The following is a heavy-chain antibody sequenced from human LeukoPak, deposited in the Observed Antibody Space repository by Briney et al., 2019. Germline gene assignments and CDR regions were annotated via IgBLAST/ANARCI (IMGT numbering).Heavy chain of an antibody. J-gene: IGHJ4*02. CDR1: GFTFSSYA. D-gene: IGHD4-23*01. Sequence: GGSLRLSCAASGFTFSSYAMHWVRQAPGKGLEWVAVISYDGSNKYYADSVKGRFTISRDNGKNTLFLQMNSLRAEDAAVYYCVRGNDYGGPHYWGQGTLVTVSS. V-gene: IGHV3-30*04. CDR2: ISYDGSNK. CDR3: VRGNDYGGPHY.